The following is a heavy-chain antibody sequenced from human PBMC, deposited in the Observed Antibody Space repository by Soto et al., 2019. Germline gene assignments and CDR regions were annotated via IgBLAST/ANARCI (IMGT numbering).Heavy chain of an antibody. CDR3: ASPWVVTPPFDY. D-gene: IGHD6-19*01. Sequence: GGSLRLSCAASGFTFSSYAMSWVRQAPGKGLEWVSAISGSGGSTYYADSVKGRFTISRDNSKNTRYRQMNSLRAGDTAVYYWASPWVVTPPFDYWGQGTLVTVSS. CDR2: ISGSGGST. CDR1: GFTFSSYA. V-gene: IGHV3-23*01. J-gene: IGHJ4*02.